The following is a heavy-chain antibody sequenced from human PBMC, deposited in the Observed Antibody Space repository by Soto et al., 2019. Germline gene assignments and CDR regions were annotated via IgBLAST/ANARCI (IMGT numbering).Heavy chain of an antibody. CDR2: ISYDGSNK. Sequence: QVQLVESGGGVVQPGRSLRLSCAASGFTVSSYAMHWVRQAPGKGLELVAVISYDGSNKYYADSVKGRFTISRDNSKNTLYLQLTSLRAEDTAVYYCARDREGGWLVISQYFDYWGQGTVLTVSS. CDR1: GFTVSSYA. J-gene: IGHJ4*02. V-gene: IGHV3-30-3*01. CDR3: ARDREGGWLVISQYFDY. D-gene: IGHD6-19*01.